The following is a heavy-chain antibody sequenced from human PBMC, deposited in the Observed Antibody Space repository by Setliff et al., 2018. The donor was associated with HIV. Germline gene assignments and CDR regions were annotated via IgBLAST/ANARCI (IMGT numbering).Heavy chain of an antibody. J-gene: IGHJ4*02. Sequence: SETLPLTCTVSGGSISSYYWSWIRQPPGKGLEWIGYIYYSGSTNYNPSLKSRVTISVDTSKNQFSLKLSSVTAADTAVYYCARDLVGKNYVDYWGQGTLVTVS. V-gene: IGHV4-59*01. CDR2: IYYSGST. D-gene: IGHD3-16*01. CDR3: ARDLVGKNYVDY. CDR1: GGSISSYY.